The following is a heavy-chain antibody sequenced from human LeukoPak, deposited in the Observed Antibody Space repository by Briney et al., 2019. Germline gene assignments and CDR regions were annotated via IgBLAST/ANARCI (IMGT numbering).Heavy chain of an antibody. CDR1: GGSISSGDYY. Sequence: SQTLSLTCTVSGGSISSGDYYWSWIRQPPGKGLEWIGYIYYSGSTYYNPSLKSRVTISVDTSKNQFSLKLSSVTAADTAVYYCARDSHDYGDYSDWFDPWGQGTLVTVSS. CDR3: ARDSHDYGDYSDWFDP. V-gene: IGHV4-30-4*01. J-gene: IGHJ5*02. CDR2: IYYSGST. D-gene: IGHD4-17*01.